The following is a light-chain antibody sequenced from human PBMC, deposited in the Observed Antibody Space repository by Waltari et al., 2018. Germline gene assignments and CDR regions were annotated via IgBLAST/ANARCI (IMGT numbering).Light chain of an antibody. CDR1: SSDVGGYNY. CDR3: NSFAGSNNFPWV. CDR2: DVN. V-gene: IGLV2-8*01. Sequence: QSALTQPPSASGSPGQSVAISCTGTSSDVGGYNYVSWYQRYPGKAPKLMIYDVNKRPSGVPDRFSGSKSGNTASLIVSGLQAEDEADYYCNSFAGSNNFPWVFGGGTKLTV. J-gene: IGLJ3*02.